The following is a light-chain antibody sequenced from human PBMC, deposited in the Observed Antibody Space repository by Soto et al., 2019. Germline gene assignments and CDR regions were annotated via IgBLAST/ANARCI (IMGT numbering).Light chain of an antibody. CDR1: QSVNSDY. V-gene: IGKV3-20*01. CDR3: HQFGYSPRT. CDR2: ATS. J-gene: IGKJ1*01. Sequence: EIVLTQSPGTLSLSPGERATLSCRASQSVNSDYLAWFQQKPGQSPRLLIFATSRRATDIPDRFSGSGSGTDFTLAITRLEPEDFAVYYCHQFGYSPRTFGQGTKVEI.